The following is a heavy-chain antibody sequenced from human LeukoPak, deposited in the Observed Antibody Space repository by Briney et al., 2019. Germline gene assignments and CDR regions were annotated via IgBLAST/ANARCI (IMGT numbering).Heavy chain of an antibody. Sequence: SETLSLTCTVSGGSISSYYWSWIRQPAGKGLEWIGRIYTSGSTNYNPSLKSRVTMSVDTSKNQFSLKLSSVIAADTAVYYCAREASSDYLYYYYYGMDVWGQGTTVTVSS. D-gene: IGHD3-22*01. V-gene: IGHV4-4*07. CDR3: AREASSDYLYYYYYGMDV. J-gene: IGHJ6*02. CDR2: IYTSGST. CDR1: GGSISSYY.